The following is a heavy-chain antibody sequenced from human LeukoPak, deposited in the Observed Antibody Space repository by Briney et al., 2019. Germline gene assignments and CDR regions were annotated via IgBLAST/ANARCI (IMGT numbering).Heavy chain of an antibody. Sequence: TSETLSLTCSVSGDSISSSNFHWGWIRPSPGKGLEWIGTIDYRGRTFYNPSPNNRVTISADTSRNQLSLKLSSVTATDTAIYYCVRRVNTYGGWFDRWGQGALVTVSS. V-gene: IGHV4-39*01. J-gene: IGHJ5*02. CDR1: GDSISSSNFH. CDR3: VRRVNTYGGWFDR. D-gene: IGHD5-18*01. CDR2: IDYRGRT.